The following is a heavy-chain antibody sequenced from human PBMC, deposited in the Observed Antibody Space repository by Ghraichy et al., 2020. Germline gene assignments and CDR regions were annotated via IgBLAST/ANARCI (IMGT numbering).Heavy chain of an antibody. V-gene: IGHV3-7*01. CDR3: ARDPVTQD. Sequence: GGSLRLSCAASGFTFSNYWMSWVRQAPGKGLEWLANIKPDGSDTHYVDSVKGRFTISRDNAENSLYLEMNGLRADDTAVYYCARDPVTQDWGQGTLVTVSS. D-gene: IGHD2-15*01. J-gene: IGHJ4*02. CDR1: GFTFSNYW. CDR2: IKPDGSDT.